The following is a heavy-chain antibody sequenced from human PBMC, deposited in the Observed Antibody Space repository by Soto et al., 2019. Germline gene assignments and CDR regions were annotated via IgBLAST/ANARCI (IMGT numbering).Heavy chain of an antibody. CDR1: GYTLTELS. V-gene: IGHV1-24*01. J-gene: IGHJ5*02. CDR2: FDPEDGET. CDR3: ATAYSYGSNWFDP. D-gene: IGHD5-18*01. Sequence: ASVKVSCKVSGYTLTELSMHCVRQAPGKGLEWMGGFDPEDGETIYAQKFQGRVTMTEDTSTDTAYMELSSLRSEDTAVYCCATAYSYGSNWFDPWGQGTLVTVSS.